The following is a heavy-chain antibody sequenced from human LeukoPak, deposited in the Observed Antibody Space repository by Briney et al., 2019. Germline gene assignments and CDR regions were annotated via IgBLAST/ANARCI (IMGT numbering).Heavy chain of an antibody. CDR1: GGSLSSRNYC. CDR2: IYYSGGT. V-gene: IGHV4-39*02. CDR3: AREVAGTPWIDN. D-gene: IGHD6-19*01. J-gene: IGHJ4*02. Sequence: SETLSLTCTVSGGSLSSRNYCWGWIRQPPGKGLEWIGNIYYSGGTYYNPSLKSRVTISVDTSKNQFSLKLSSVTAADTAVYYCAREVAGTPWIDNWGQGTLVTVSS.